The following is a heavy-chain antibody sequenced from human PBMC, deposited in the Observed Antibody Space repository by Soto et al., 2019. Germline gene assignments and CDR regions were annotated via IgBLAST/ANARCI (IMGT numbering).Heavy chain of an antibody. Sequence: EVQLLESGGGLVQPGGSLRLSCAASGFTFRSSVMSWVRQAPGKGLEWVSTISGSGGTTYSADSVKGRFTISRDNSKNTLYVQMGSLRAEDTAVYYCVKGGKGSGAVPHDYWGQGTLVTVSS. CDR3: VKGGKGSGAVPHDY. CDR2: ISGSGGTT. J-gene: IGHJ4*02. V-gene: IGHV3-23*01. CDR1: GFTFRSSV. D-gene: IGHD3-10*01.